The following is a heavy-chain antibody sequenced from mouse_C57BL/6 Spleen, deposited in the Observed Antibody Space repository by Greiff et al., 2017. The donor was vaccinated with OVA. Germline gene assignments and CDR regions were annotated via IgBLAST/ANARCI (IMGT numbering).Heavy chain of an antibody. CDR1: GYTFTSYW. CDR2: IDPSDSYT. V-gene: IGHV1-50*01. J-gene: IGHJ2*01. D-gene: IGHD2-4*01. CDR3: ASRLPYYDYDGEGYYFDY. Sequence: VQLQQPGAELVKPGASVKLSCKASGYTFTSYWMQWVKQRPGQGLEWIGEIDPSDSYTNYNQKFKGKATLTVDTSSSTAYMQLSSLTSEDSAVYYGASRLPYYDYDGEGYYFDYWGQGTTLTVSS.